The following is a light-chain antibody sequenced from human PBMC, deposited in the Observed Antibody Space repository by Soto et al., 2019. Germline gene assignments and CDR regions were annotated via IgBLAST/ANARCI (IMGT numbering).Light chain of an antibody. J-gene: IGKJ1*01. V-gene: IGKV3-20*01. CDR2: GAS. CDR3: PQDSCSPVT. CDR1: HSDSNSY. Sequence: KVLTSYPWTLYLYPGERPTLSGRASHSDSNSYLGWYQQKPGQAPRLLLYGASSRATGIPDRFSGSGSGTDFTLTISRVEAEDVAVYYCPQDSCSPVTFGQGTKVDIK.